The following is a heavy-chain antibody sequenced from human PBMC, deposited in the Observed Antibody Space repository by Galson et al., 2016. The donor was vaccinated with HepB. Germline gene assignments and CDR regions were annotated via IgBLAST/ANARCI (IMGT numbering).Heavy chain of an antibody. D-gene: IGHD6-13*01. CDR3: ARGASYSTPTFDI. J-gene: IGHJ3*02. CDR2: IYYSENT. CDR1: GGSISTYY. Sequence: SETLSLTCTVSGGSISTYYWTWIRQPPGKGLEWIGSIYYSENTNYNPSLKSRVSISVDTSEKHISLKLTSVTAADTAVYYCARGASYSTPTFDIWGQGTMLSVSS. V-gene: IGHV4-59*01.